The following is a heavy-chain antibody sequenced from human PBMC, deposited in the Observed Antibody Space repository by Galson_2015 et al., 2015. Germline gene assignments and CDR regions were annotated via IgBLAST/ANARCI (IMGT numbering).Heavy chain of an antibody. D-gene: IGHD1-14*01. CDR2: IKYDGSQT. J-gene: IGHJ4*02. CDR1: GDKVRKEC. V-gene: IGHV3-7*03. CDR3: ARAANRGGEFDY. Sequence: SLRLAGEGEGDKVRKECKKRSRKKKAKGLQWVAKIKYDGSQTFYVDSVKGRFTISRDNAENSLDLQMNSLRADDTAVYYCARAANRGGEFDYWGQGALVTVSS.